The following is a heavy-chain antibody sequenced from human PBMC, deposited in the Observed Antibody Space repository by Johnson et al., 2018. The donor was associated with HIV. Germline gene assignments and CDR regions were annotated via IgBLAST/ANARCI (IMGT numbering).Heavy chain of an antibody. D-gene: IGHD1-26*01. CDR2: ISYDGSAK. CDR3: ARGRIRQAYSGNYDDAFDI. J-gene: IGHJ3*02. V-gene: IGHV3-30*04. Sequence: QVQLVESGGGVVQAGRSLRLSCAASGFTFNSYATHWVRQAPGKGLEWVAVISYDGSAKYYADSVKGRFTISRDNSKKTLYMQMNSLRAEDTAVYYCARGRIRQAYSGNYDDAFDIWGQGTMVTVSS. CDR1: GFTFNSYA.